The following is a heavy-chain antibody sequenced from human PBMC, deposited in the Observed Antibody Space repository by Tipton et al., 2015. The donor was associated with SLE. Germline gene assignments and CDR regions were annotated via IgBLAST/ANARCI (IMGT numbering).Heavy chain of an antibody. CDR2: IRYDGSNK. CDR3: AKDPQSIAVAGGGFDY. Sequence: GSLRLSCAASGFTFSSYGMHWVRQAPGKGLEWVAFIRYDGSNKYYADSVKGRFTISRDNSKNTLYLQMNSLRAEDTAVYYCAKDPQSIAVAGGGFDYWGQGTLVTVSS. CDR1: GFTFSSYG. V-gene: IGHV3-30*02. D-gene: IGHD6-19*01. J-gene: IGHJ4*02.